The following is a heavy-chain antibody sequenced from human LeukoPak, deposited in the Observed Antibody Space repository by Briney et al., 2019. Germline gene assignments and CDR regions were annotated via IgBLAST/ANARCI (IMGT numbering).Heavy chain of an antibody. D-gene: IGHD1-14*01. V-gene: IGHV3-30*03. CDR3: ARAESDYYYNFYGMDV. Sequence: GGSLRLSCAASGFTFSSYGMHWVRQAPGKGLEWVAVISYGGSNKFYADSVKGRFTISRDNSKNTLYLQMNSLRAEDTAVYYCARAESDYYYNFYGMDVWGQGTTVTVSS. CDR1: GFTFSSYG. CDR2: ISYGGSNK. J-gene: IGHJ6*02.